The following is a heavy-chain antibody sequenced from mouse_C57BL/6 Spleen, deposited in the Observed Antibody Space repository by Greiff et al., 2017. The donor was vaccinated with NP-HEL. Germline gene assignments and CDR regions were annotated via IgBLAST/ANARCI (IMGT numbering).Heavy chain of an antibody. CDR1: GYSFTGYF. Sequence: VQLKQSGPELVKPGDSVKISCKASGYSFTGYFMNWVMQSHGKSLEWIGRINPYNGDTFYNQKFKGKATLTVDKSSSTAHMELLSLASEDSAVYYCARDYYGSHWYFDVWGTGTTVTVSS. V-gene: IGHV1-20*01. D-gene: IGHD1-1*01. CDR2: INPYNGDT. J-gene: IGHJ1*03. CDR3: ARDYYGSHWYFDV.